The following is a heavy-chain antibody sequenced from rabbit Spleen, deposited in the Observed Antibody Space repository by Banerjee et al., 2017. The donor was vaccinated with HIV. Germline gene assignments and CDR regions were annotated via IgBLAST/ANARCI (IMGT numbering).Heavy chain of an antibody. D-gene: IGHD4-2*01. J-gene: IGHJ6*01. Sequence: QQQLVESGGGLVQPEGSLTLTCTASGFSFSSGGDMCWVRQAPGKGLEWIACIYTGNGKTYYASWAKGRFTISKTSSTTVTLQMTSLTAADTATYFCAREVDGDYGMDLWGPGTLVTVS. CDR2: IYTGNGKT. CDR1: GFSFSSGGD. CDR3: AREVDGDYGMDL. V-gene: IGHV1S45*01.